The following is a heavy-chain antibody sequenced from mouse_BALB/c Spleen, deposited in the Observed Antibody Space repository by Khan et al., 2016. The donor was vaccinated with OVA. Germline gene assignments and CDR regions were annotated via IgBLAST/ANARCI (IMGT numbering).Heavy chain of an antibody. D-gene: IGHD1-1*01. CDR2: INPYNDGT. V-gene: IGHV1S136*01. J-gene: IGHJ4*01. CDR3: AIYGRIPYYAMDY. CDR1: GYTFTSYV. Sequence: VQLQQSGPELVKPGASVKMSCKASGYTFTSYVMHWVKQKPGQGLEWIGYINPYNDGTKYNEKFKGKATLNSDKSSSTAYMELSSLTSEDSAVYYCAIYGRIPYYAMDYWGQGTSLTFSS.